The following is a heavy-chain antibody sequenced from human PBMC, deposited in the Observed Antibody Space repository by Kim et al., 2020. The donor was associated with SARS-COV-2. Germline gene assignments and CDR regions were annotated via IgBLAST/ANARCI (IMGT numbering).Heavy chain of an antibody. CDR2: IYYSGGT. CDR3: ARGSMIVASDAFDI. V-gene: IGHV4-59*13. CDR1: GGSISSYY. Sequence: SETLSLTCTVSGGSISSYYWSWIRQPPGKGLEWIGYIYYSGGTNYNPSLKSRVTISVDTSKNQFSLKLSSVTAADTAVYYCARGSMIVASDAFDIWGQGTMVTVSS. J-gene: IGHJ3*02. D-gene: IGHD3-22*01.